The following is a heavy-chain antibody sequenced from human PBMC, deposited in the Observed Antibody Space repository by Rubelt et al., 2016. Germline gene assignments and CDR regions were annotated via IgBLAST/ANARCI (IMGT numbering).Heavy chain of an antibody. CDR3: ARRAYGARENWYFDL. V-gene: IGHV4-34*01. CDR2: INHSGST. D-gene: IGHD4-17*01. CDR1: GGSFSGYY. J-gene: IGHJ2*01. Sequence: QVQLQQWGAGLLKPSETLSLTCAVYGGSFSGYYWSWIRQPPGKGLEWIGEINHSGSTNYNPSLKSRVTISVDTSKNQFSLKLSSVTAADTAVYYCARRAYGARENWYFDLWGRGTLVTVSS.